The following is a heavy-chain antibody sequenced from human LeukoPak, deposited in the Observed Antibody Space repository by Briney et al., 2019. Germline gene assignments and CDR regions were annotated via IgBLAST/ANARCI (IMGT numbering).Heavy chain of an antibody. V-gene: IGHV1-18*04. Sequence: GASVKVSCKASGYTFNHHGISWVRQAPGQGLEWMGWVSCFNGDTHYAQKFQGRVTMTRDTSTTTAYMELRSLRFDDTALYYCARDPTNTSGRYAYHDYWGQGTPVTISS. CDR1: GYTFNHHG. D-gene: IGHD6-19*01. J-gene: IGHJ4*02. CDR3: ARDPTNTSGRYAYHDY. CDR2: VSCFNGDT.